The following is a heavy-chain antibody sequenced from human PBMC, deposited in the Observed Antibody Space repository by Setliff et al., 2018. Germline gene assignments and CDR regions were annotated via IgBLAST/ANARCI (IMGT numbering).Heavy chain of an antibody. V-gene: IGHV4-39*07. CDR3: ARDPGFRSGTWALDN. CDR1: GVSIGDTYYY. CDR2: LSFAGDA. J-gene: IGHJ4*02. Sequence: PSETLSLTCTVSGVSIGDTYYYWAWIRQTPGKGLEWVGSLSFAGDAYYNPSLKSRVTMSLDTSKNQFSLRVKSVTAADTALYSCARDPGFRSGTWALDNWGQGTLVTVSS. D-gene: IGHD3-16*01.